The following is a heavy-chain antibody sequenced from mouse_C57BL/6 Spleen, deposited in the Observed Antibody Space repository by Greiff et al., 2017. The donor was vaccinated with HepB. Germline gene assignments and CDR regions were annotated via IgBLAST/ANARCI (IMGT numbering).Heavy chain of an antibody. CDR1: GYTFTSYW. CDR2: INPSNGGT. CDR3: ARGRVYYYGSSDY. D-gene: IGHD1-1*01. J-gene: IGHJ2*01. Sequence: QVQLQQPGTDLVKPGASVKLSCKASGYTFTSYWMHWVKQRPGQGLEWIGNINPSNGGTNYNEKFKSKATLTVDKSSSTAYMQLSSLTSEDSAVYYCARGRVYYYGSSDYWGQGTTLTVSS. V-gene: IGHV1-53*01.